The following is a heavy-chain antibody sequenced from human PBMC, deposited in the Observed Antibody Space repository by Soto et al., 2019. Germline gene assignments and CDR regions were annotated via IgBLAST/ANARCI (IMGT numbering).Heavy chain of an antibody. CDR1: GGTFSSYA. CDR3: ARRRHCSSTSCSPYYYYGMDV. CDR2: IIPIFGTA. V-gene: IGHV1-69*01. Sequence: QVQLVQSGAEVKKPGSSVKVSCKASGGTFSSYAISWVRQAPGQGLEWMGGIIPIFGTANYAQKFQGRVTSTADESTSTAYMELSSLRSEDTAVYYCARRRHCSSTSCSPYYYYGMDVWGQGTTVTVSS. D-gene: IGHD2-2*01. J-gene: IGHJ6*02.